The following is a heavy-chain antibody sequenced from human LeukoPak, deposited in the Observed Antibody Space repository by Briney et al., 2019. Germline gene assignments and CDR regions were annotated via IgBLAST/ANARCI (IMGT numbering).Heavy chain of an antibody. CDR1: GFTFSNYR. CDR2: IKPDGSEK. D-gene: IGHD3-22*01. CDR3: VRYRFGYSYY. Sequence: QTGGSLRLSCAASGFTFSNYRMSWVRRAPGKGLVCVTNIKPDGSEKYYVDSVKGRLTIAKDDAKNSLYLQIHSLRADHTVVYYCVRYRFGYSYYSGERALGTPSS. J-gene: IGHJ4*02. V-gene: IGHV3-7*03.